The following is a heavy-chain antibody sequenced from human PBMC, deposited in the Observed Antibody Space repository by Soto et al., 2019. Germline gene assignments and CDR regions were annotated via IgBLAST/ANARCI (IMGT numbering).Heavy chain of an antibody. CDR3: AKLDSIRGPLPLFAY. CDR1: GLTFGGYG. J-gene: IGHJ4*02. Sequence: PGGSLRLSCAAFGLTFGGYGGHWVRKAQGKGLVWVSGISGGGGTTSYADSVKGRFTISKNNPKTTLYLQMNSLRAEDTAVFFCAKLDSIRGPLPLFAYWVKGSLVPVS. V-gene: IGHV3-74*01. D-gene: IGHD2-2*03. CDR2: ISGGGGTT.